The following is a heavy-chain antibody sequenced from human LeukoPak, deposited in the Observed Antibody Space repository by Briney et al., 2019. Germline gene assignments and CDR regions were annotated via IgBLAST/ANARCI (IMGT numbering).Heavy chain of an antibody. V-gene: IGHV4-4*07. CDR2: IYTSGST. J-gene: IGHJ3*02. Sequence: PSETLSLTCTVSGGSISSYYWSWIRQPAGKGLEWIGRIYTSGSTNYNPSLKSRVTMSVDTSKNQFSLKLSSVTAADTAVYYCARDPDYYGSGASGDAFDIWGQGTMVTVSS. CDR1: GGSISSYY. D-gene: IGHD3-10*01. CDR3: ARDPDYYGSGASGDAFDI.